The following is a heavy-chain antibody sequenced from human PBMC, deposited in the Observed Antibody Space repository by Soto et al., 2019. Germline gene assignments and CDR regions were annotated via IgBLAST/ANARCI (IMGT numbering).Heavy chain of an antibody. D-gene: IGHD6-19*01. V-gene: IGHV4-59*11. J-gene: IGHJ4*02. CDR2: IFYSGST. Sequence: XETLSLTCSVSGGSISGHYWTWIRQSPGKGLEWIGYIFYSGSTNYNPSLKSRVTISVDTSKNQFSLKMSSVTAADTAVYYCARVGSSGWSPDYWGRGTLVTVSS. CDR1: GGSISGHY. CDR3: ARVGSSGWSPDY.